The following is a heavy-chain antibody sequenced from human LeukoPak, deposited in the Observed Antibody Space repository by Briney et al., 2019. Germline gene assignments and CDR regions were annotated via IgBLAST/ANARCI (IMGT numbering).Heavy chain of an antibody. Sequence: GGSLRLSCAASGFTFSSYWMSWVRQAPGKGLEWVANIKQDGSEKYYVDSVKGRFTISRDNAKNSLYLQMNSLRAEDTAVYYCARVGASGGPDAFDIWGQGTMVTVSS. V-gene: IGHV3-7*01. D-gene: IGHD1-26*01. CDR2: IKQDGSEK. J-gene: IGHJ3*02. CDR1: GFTFSSYW. CDR3: ARVGASGGPDAFDI.